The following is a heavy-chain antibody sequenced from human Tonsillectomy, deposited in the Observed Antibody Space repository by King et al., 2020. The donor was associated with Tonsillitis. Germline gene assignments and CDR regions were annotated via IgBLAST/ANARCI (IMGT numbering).Heavy chain of an antibody. D-gene: IGHD3-10*01. J-gene: IGHJ2*01. CDR2: ISSSGSII. Sequence: VQLVESGGGLEQPGGSLRLSCAASGFTFSSYTMNWVRQAPGKGLEWVAYISSSGSIIYYADSVKGRFTISRDNAKNSLYLQMNSLRAEDTAVYYCAIDPSGSVDWYFDLWGRGTLVTVSS. V-gene: IGHV3-48*01. CDR3: AIDPSGSVDWYFDL. CDR1: GFTFSSYT.